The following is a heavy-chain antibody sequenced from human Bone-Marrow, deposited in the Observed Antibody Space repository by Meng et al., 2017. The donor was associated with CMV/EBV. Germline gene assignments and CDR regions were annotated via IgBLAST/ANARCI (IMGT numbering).Heavy chain of an antibody. CDR2: ISSSGSTI. V-gene: IGHV3-48*03. D-gene: IGHD3-3*01. Sequence: GGSLRLSCVVSKFTFSSYEMNWVRQAPGKGLEWVSYISSSGSTIYYADSVKGRFTISRDNAKNSLYLQMNSLRAEDTAVYYCARGYYDFWSGYYNDYYYGMDVWGQGTTVPSP. J-gene: IGHJ6*02. CDR3: ARGYYDFWSGYYNDYYYGMDV. CDR1: KFTFSSYE.